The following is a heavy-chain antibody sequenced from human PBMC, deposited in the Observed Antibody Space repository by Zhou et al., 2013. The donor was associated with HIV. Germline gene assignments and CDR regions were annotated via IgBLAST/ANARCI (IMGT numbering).Heavy chain of an antibody. CDR1: GSFSGYY. CDR3: ARGGFSFRAEFDP. D-gene: IGHD2-2*01. Sequence: QVQLQQWGAGLLKPSETLSLTCAVYGSFSGYYWSWIRQPPGKGLEWIGEIDHSGSTNYNPSPKSRVTISVDTSKKQFSLKMNSVTAADTAVYYCARGGFSFRAEFDPWGQGTLVTVSS. J-gene: IGHJ5*02. V-gene: IGHV4-34*01. CDR2: IDHSGST.